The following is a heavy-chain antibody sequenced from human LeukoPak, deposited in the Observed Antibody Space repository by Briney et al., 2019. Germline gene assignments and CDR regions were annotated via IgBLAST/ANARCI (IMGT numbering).Heavy chain of an antibody. Sequence: GGSLRLSCAASGFTFDTYAMSWVRQAPGRGLEWVSSLSVSGASTYYADSVKGRFTTSRDNFNNTLYLQMNNLRAEDTALYYCAAGPYGGNTPFDYWGQGTLVTISS. D-gene: IGHD4-23*01. CDR1: GFTFDTYA. V-gene: IGHV3-23*01. CDR2: LSVSGAST. CDR3: AAGPYGGNTPFDY. J-gene: IGHJ4*02.